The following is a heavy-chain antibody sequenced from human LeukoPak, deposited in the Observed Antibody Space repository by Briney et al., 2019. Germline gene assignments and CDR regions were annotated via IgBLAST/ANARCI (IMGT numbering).Heavy chain of an antibody. D-gene: IGHD4-17*01. Sequence: NPGGSLRLSCAASGFTFSSYSVNWVRQAPGKGLEWVSSISSSSSYIYYADSVKGRFTISRDNAKNSLYLQMNSLRAEDTAVYYCPRDRPTVTLDGYYDYWGQGTLVTVSS. CDR3: PRDRPTVTLDGYYDY. CDR2: ISSSSSYI. V-gene: IGHV3-21*01. CDR1: GFTFSSYS. J-gene: IGHJ4*02.